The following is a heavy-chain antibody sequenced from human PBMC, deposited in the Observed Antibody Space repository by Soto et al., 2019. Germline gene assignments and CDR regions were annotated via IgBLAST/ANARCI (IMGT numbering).Heavy chain of an antibody. CDR3: AKASYFSGSYYNWFDP. D-gene: IGHD1-26*01. Sequence: GGSLRLSCAASGFTFSSYGMHWVRQAPGKGLEWVAVISYDGSNKYYADSVKGRFTISRDNSKNTLYLQMNSLRAEDTAVYYCAKASYFSGSYYNWFDPWAQGTQVTVSS. J-gene: IGHJ5*02. V-gene: IGHV3-30*18. CDR1: GFTFSSYG. CDR2: ISYDGSNK.